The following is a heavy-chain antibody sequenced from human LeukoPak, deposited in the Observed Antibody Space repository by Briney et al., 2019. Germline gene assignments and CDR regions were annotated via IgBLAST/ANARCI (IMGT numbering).Heavy chain of an antibody. CDR2: IYSSGST. J-gene: IGHJ4*02. CDR1: GFTFSSYA. V-gene: IGHV4-59*01. Sequence: GSLRLSCAASGFTFSSYAMSWVRQAPGKGLEWIGYIYSSGSTNYNPSLKSRVAISVDTSKNQFSLKLSSVTAADTAVYYCARFAYCGGHCWYYFDYWGQGTLVTVSS. D-gene: IGHD2-21*02. CDR3: ARFAYCGGHCWYYFDY.